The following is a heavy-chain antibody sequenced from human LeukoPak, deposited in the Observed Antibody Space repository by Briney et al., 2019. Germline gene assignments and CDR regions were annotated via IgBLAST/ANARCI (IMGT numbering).Heavy chain of an antibody. CDR2: ISSSSSYI. CDR1: GFTFSSYS. D-gene: IGHD2-8*01. Sequence: GGSLRLSCAASGFTFSSYSMNWVRQAPGKGLEWVSSISSSSSYIYYADSVKGRFTISRDNAENSLFLQMNTLRAEDTAVYYCARSPLGYCTNGVCYTDAFDIWGQGTMVTVSS. V-gene: IGHV3-21*04. J-gene: IGHJ3*02. CDR3: ARSPLGYCTNGVCYTDAFDI.